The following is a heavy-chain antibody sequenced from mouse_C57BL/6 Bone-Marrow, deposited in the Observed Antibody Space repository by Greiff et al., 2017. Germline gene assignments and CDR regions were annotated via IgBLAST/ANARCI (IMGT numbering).Heavy chain of an antibody. CDR2: IYPGSGST. V-gene: IGHV1-55*01. Sequence: LQQPGAELVKPGASVKMSCKASGYTFTSYWITWVKQRPGQGLEWIGDIYPGSGSTNYNEKFKSKATLTVDTSSSTAYMQLSSLTSEDSAVYYGAREDSSGYLYYAMDYWGQGTSVTVSS. CDR1: GYTFTSYW. J-gene: IGHJ4*01. D-gene: IGHD3-2*02. CDR3: AREDSSGYLYYAMDY.